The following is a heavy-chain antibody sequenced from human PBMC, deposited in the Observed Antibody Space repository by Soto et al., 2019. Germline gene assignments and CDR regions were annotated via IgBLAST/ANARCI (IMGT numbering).Heavy chain of an antibody. CDR1: GFTFSSYG. Sequence: PGGSLRLSCTASGFTFSSYGTHWVRQAPGKGLEWVAVIWYDGSNKYYADSVKGRFTISRDNSKNTLYLQMNSLRAEDTAVYYCARAQYSSSWYYYYYMDVWGKGTTVTVSS. CDR3: ARAQYSSSWYYYYYMDV. J-gene: IGHJ6*03. CDR2: IWYDGSNK. V-gene: IGHV3-33*01. D-gene: IGHD6-13*01.